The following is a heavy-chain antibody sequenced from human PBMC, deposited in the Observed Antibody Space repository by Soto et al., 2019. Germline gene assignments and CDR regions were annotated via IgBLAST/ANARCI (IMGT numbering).Heavy chain of an antibody. D-gene: IGHD5-18*01. CDR3: ARDRNPWIQLWLSYGMDV. V-gene: IGHV1-69*13. CDR1: GGTFRSYA. J-gene: IGHJ6*02. CDR2: IIPIFGTA. Sequence: SVKVSCKASGGTFRSYAISWVRQAPGQGLEWMGGIIPIFGTANYAQKFQGRVTITADESTSTAYMELSSLRSEDTAVYYCARDRNPWIQLWLSYGMDVWGQGTTVTVSS.